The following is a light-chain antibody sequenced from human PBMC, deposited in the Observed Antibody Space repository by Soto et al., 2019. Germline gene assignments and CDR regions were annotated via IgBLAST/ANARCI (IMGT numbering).Light chain of an antibody. CDR1: QAIDSW. CDR3: QHYAHNSPIT. J-gene: IGKJ5*01. CDR2: TGS. V-gene: IGKV1-12*01. Sequence: DIQMTQSPSSVSASVGDRVTITCRASQAIDSWLAWYQQKPGEAPKLLIFTGSLLHSGVPPRFSGSGSGTDFTLTISRLEPEDFALYYCQHYAHNSPITFGQGTLLEI.